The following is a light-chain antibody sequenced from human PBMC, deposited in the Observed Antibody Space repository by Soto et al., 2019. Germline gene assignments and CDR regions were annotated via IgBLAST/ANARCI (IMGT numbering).Light chain of an antibody. V-gene: IGLV1-44*01. Sequence: QSVLTQPPSASGTPGQMVTIPCSGSSSNIGSNTVNWYQQLPGTAPKLLIYSNNQRPSGVPDRFSGSKSGTSASLAISGLQSEDEADYYCAAWDDSLNGGFFGTGTKVTV. CDR1: SSNIGSNT. CDR2: SNN. J-gene: IGLJ1*01. CDR3: AAWDDSLNGGF.